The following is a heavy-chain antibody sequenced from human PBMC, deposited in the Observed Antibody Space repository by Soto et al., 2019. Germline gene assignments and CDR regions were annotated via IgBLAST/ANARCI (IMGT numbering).Heavy chain of an antibody. CDR3: TTYYDFWSGYYTINFDY. Sequence: GSLRLSCAASGFTFSNAWMSWVRQAPGKGLEWVGRIKSKTDGGTTDYAAPVKGRFTISRDDSKNTLYLQMNSLKTEDTAVYYCTTYYDFWSGYYTINFDYWGQGTLVTVSS. D-gene: IGHD3-3*01. J-gene: IGHJ4*02. V-gene: IGHV3-15*01. CDR2: IKSKTDGGTT. CDR1: GFTFSNAW.